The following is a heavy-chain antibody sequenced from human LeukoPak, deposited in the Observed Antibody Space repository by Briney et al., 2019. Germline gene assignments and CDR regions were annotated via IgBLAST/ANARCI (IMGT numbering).Heavy chain of an antibody. D-gene: IGHD6-13*01. CDR2: IIPIFGTA. V-gene: IGHV1-69*05. Sequence: GASVKVSCKASGGTFSSYAISWVRQAPGQGLEWMGGIIPIFGTANYAQKFQGRVTITTDESTSTAYMELSSLRSEDTAVYYCAISRYSSRAYDYWGQGTLVTVSS. CDR3: AISRYSSRAYDY. CDR1: GGTFSSYA. J-gene: IGHJ4*02.